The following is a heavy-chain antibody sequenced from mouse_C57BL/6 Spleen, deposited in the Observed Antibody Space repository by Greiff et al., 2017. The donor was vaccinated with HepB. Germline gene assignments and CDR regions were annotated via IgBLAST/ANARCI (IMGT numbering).Heavy chain of an antibody. V-gene: IGHV1-22*01. CDR1: GYTFTDYN. Sequence: VQLKESGPELVKPGASVKMSCKASGYTFTDYNMHWVKQSHGKSLEWIGYINPNNGGTSYNQKFKGKATLTVNKSSSTAYMELRSLTSEDSAVYYCAREGLSYYYAMDYWGQGTSVTVSS. CDR3: AREGLSYYYAMDY. D-gene: IGHD1-1*02. CDR2: INPNNGGT. J-gene: IGHJ4*01.